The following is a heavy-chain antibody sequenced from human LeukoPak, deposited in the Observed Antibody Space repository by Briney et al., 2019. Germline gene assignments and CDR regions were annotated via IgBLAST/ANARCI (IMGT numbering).Heavy chain of an antibody. CDR3: ASFTPTMVREINDY. CDR2: ISSSSSYI. D-gene: IGHD3-10*01. CDR1: GFTFSSYS. Sequence: PGGSLRLSCAASGFTFSSYSMNWVRQAPGKGLEWVSSISSSSSYIYYADSVKGRFTISRDNSKNTLYLQMNSLRAEDTAVYYCASFTPTMVREINDYWGQGTLVTVSS. V-gene: IGHV3-21*04. J-gene: IGHJ4*02.